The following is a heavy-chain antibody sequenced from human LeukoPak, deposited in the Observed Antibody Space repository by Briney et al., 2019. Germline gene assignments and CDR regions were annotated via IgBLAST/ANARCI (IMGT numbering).Heavy chain of an antibody. D-gene: IGHD4-17*01. CDR1: GYSFIDQW. V-gene: IGHV5-51*01. Sequence: GESLKISCKDSGYSFIDQWIGWVRQMPGKGLEWMGIVYPGDSDTRYSPSFQGQVTISADKSISTAYLQWSSLKASDTAMYYCARHGGLTVTKGWFDPWGQGTLVTVSS. CDR3: ARHGGLTVTKGWFDP. J-gene: IGHJ5*02. CDR2: VYPGDSDT.